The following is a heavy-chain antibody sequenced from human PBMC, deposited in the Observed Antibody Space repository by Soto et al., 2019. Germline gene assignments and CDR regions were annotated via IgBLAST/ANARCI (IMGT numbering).Heavy chain of an antibody. CDR2: IFSNDEK. CDR3: ARLSGYSGYDFDY. J-gene: IGHJ4*02. Sequence: QVTLKESGPVLVNPTETLTLTCTVSGFSLSNARMGVSWIRQPPGKALEWLAHIFSNDEKSYSTSLKSRLTISKDTSKSQVVLTMTNMDPVDTATYYCARLSGYSGYDFDYWGQGTLVTVSS. V-gene: IGHV2-26*01. D-gene: IGHD5-12*01. CDR1: GFSLSNARMG.